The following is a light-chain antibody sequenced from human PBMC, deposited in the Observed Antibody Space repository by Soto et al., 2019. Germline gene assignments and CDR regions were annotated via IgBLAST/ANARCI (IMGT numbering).Light chain of an antibody. CDR2: GAS. V-gene: IGKV3-20*01. Sequence: DIVLTQSPVTLSLSPGERATLSCRASQRITNNFLAWFQQKAGLAPRLLIYGASTRASGVPDRFSGGGSGTDFVLTISRLEPEDFAVYYCQQYGRSPFTFGQGTKLQIK. CDR1: QRITNNF. J-gene: IGKJ2*01. CDR3: QQYGRSPFT.